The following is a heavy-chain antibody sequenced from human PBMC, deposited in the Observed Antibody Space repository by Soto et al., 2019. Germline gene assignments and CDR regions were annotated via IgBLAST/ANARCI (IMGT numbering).Heavy chain of an antibody. CDR3: ARTARYYDSSGYYRYYFDY. CDR2: FYYSGST. V-gene: IGHV4-59*01. CDR1: GGSISSYY. Sequence: QVQLQESGPGLVKPSETLSLTCTVSGGSISSYYWSWIRQPPGMGLDWIGYFYYSGSTNYNPSLKSRVTISVDTSKNQFSLKLSSVTAADTAVYYCARTARYYDSSGYYRYYFDYWGQGTLVTVSS. D-gene: IGHD3-22*01. J-gene: IGHJ4*02.